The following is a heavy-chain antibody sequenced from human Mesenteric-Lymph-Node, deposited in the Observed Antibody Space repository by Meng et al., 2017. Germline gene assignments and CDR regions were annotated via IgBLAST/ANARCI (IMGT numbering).Heavy chain of an antibody. J-gene: IGHJ5*02. Sequence: QVQLQESGPGLVKPSQPLSLTCTVSGGSISSGCFYWSWIRQHPGKGLEWIGYIYYSGSTYYNPSLRSRVAISIDTSKNQFSLKLTSVTAADTAVYFCARTNYGDYNWFDPWGQGTLVTVSS. V-gene: IGHV4-31*03. D-gene: IGHD4-17*01. CDR1: GGSISSGCFY. CDR2: IYYSGST. CDR3: ARTNYGDYNWFDP.